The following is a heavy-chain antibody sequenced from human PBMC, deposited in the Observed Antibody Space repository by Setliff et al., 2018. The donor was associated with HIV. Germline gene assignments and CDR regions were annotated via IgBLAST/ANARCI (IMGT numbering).Heavy chain of an antibody. V-gene: IGHV3-21*01. CDR1: GFTFSSYT. CDR3: ASIELAAMAPVDY. CDR2: ISSSSYYI. J-gene: IGHJ4*02. Sequence: GSLRLSCAASGFTFSSYTMNWVRQAPGKGLEWVSSISSSSYYIYYADSVKGRFTISRDNAKNSLFLQMNSLRAEDTAVYYCASIELAAMAPVDYWGQGTLVTVSS. D-gene: IGHD5-18*01.